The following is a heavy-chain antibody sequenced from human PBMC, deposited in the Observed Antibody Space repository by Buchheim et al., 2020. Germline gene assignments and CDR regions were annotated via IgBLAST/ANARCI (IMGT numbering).Heavy chain of an antibody. Sequence: EVQLVESGGGLVQPGGSLRLSCAASGFTFSSYSMNWVRQAPGKGLEWVSYISSSSSTIYYADSVKGRFTISRDNAKNSLYLKMNSLRAEDTAVYYCARDLVLLWFVELLNYYGMDVWGQGTT. D-gene: IGHD3-10*01. J-gene: IGHJ6*02. CDR1: GFTFSSYS. V-gene: IGHV3-48*01. CDR3: ARDLVLLWFVELLNYYGMDV. CDR2: ISSSSSTI.